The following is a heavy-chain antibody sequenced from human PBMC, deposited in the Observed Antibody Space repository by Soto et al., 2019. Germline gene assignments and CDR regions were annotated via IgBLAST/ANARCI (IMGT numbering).Heavy chain of an antibody. D-gene: IGHD6-13*01. CDR2: INSDGSIT. V-gene: IGHV3-74*01. Sequence: EVQLVESGGGLVQPGGSLRLSCAASGFTFNTYWMQWVRQAPGKGLVWVSRINSDGSITNYADSVKGRFTISRDNAKNTLHLQMNSLTAGDSAVYYCARGGGLRAATGIMEVWGQGTLVNVFS. CDR1: GFTFNTYW. CDR3: ARGGGLRAATGIMEV. J-gene: IGHJ4*02.